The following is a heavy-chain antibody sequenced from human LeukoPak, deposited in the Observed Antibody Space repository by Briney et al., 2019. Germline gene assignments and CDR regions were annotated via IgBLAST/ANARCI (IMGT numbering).Heavy chain of an antibody. Sequence: SETLSLTCIVSGGSISNYYWSWIRQPPGKGLEWIGYIYYSGSTNYNPSLKSRVTISVDTSKNQFSLKLSSVTAADTAVYYCARGGIAAAETKPYYYYYMDVWGKGTTVTVSS. CDR3: ARGGIAAAETKPYYYYYMDV. J-gene: IGHJ6*03. CDR2: IYYSGST. D-gene: IGHD6-13*01. CDR1: GGSISNYY. V-gene: IGHV4-59*01.